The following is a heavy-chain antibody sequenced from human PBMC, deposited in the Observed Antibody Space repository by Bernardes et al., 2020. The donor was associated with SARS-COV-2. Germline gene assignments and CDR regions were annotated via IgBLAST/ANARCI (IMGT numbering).Heavy chain of an antibody. D-gene: IGHD3-16*01. Sequence: GGSLRLSCAGSGFTFSIYAMTWVRQAPGKGLEWVAATSGSGTDTYIADSVKGRFTISRDNSKKMFYLEMNSLRVDDTAVYYCAKDKENQLWLNCLHKWGQGTLVTVSP. CDR1: GFTFSIYA. J-gene: IGHJ4*02. CDR3: AKDKENQLWLNCLHK. CDR2: TSGSGTDT. V-gene: IGHV3-23*01.